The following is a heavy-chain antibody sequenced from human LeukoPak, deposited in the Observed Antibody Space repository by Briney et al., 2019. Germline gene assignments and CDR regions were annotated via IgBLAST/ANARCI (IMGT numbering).Heavy chain of an antibody. CDR1: GYTFTSYY. Sequence: ASVNVSCKASGYTFTSYYMHWVRQAPGQGLEWMGIINPSGGSTSYAQKFQGRVTMTRDTSTSTVYMELSSLRSEDTAVYYCARDTDPNYYDSGAFDIWGQGTMVTVSS. D-gene: IGHD3-22*01. J-gene: IGHJ3*02. CDR3: ARDTDPNYYDSGAFDI. CDR2: INPSGGST. V-gene: IGHV1-46*01.